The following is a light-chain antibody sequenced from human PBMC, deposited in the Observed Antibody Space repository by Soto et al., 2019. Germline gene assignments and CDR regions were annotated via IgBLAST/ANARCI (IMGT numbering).Light chain of an antibody. Sequence: EIVLTQSPGTLSLSPGERATLSCRASQSVSSSYLAWYQQQPGQAPRLLIYGASSRATGIPDRFSGSGSGIDFTLTISRLEPEDFAVYYCQQYGSSPLTFGQGTKVETK. CDR1: QSVSSSY. V-gene: IGKV3-20*01. CDR3: QQYGSSPLT. CDR2: GAS. J-gene: IGKJ1*01.